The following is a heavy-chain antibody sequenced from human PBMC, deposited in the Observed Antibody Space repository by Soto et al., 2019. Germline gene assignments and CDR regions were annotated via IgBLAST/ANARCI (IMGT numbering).Heavy chain of an antibody. CDR3: ARGHYDFWSGYLNWFDP. V-gene: IGHV1-18*01. CDR1: GYTFTSYG. D-gene: IGHD3-3*01. CDR2: ISAYNGNT. J-gene: IGHJ5*02. Sequence: ASVKVCCKASGYTFTSYGISWVRQAPGQGLEWMGWISAYNGNTNYAQKLQGRVTMTTDTSTSTAYMELRSLRSDDTAVYYCARGHYDFWSGYLNWFDPWGQGTLVTVSS.